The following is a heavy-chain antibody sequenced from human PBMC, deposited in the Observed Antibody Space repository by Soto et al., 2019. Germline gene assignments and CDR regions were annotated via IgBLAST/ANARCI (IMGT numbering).Heavy chain of an antibody. Sequence: GGSLRLSCEASGFTFSNYGMHWVRQAPGKGLEWVAVIWYDGSNKYYADSVKGRFTISRDNSKNTLYLQMNSLTAEDKAVYYCARDPSLGSVDTFYYYYMDVWGKGTTVTVSS. CDR2: IWYDGSNK. CDR3: ARDPSLGSVDTFYYYYMDV. J-gene: IGHJ6*03. D-gene: IGHD5-18*01. V-gene: IGHV3-33*01. CDR1: GFTFSNYG.